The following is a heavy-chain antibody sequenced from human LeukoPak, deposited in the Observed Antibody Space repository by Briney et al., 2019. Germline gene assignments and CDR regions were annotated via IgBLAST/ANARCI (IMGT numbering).Heavy chain of an antibody. CDR3: ARSDYDSINY. CDR1: GGSISSYY. D-gene: IGHD3-22*01. CDR2: IYNSGST. J-gene: IGHJ4*02. Sequence: SETLSLTCTVSGGSISSYYWSWIRQPPGKGLEWIGYIYNSGSTNYNPSLKSRVTISVDTSKNQFSLKLSSVTAADTAVYYCARSDYDSINYWGQGTLVTVSS. V-gene: IGHV4-4*09.